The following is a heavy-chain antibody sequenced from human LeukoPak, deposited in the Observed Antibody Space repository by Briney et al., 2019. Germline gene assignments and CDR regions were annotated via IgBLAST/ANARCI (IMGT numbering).Heavy chain of an antibody. V-gene: IGHV1-8*01. CDR2: MNPNSGNT. CDR3: ARAGVWSGGLGFDN. J-gene: IGHJ4*02. CDR1: GYTFTSYD. Sequence: GASVKVSCKASGYTFTSYDINWVRQATGQGLEWMGWMNPNSGNTGYAQKFQGRVTMTRNTSISTAYMELSSLRSEDTAVYYCARAGVWSGGLGFDNWGQGTLVTVSS. D-gene: IGHD2-21*01.